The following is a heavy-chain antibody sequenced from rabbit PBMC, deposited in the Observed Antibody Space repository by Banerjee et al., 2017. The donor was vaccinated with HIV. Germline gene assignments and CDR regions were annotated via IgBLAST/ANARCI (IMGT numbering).Heavy chain of an antibody. V-gene: IGHV1S7*01. CDR2: IYAGKGST. J-gene: IGHJ4*01. D-gene: IGHD6-1*01. Sequence: QLKETGGGLVQPGGSLTLSCKASGLDFSSYYMSWVRQAPGKGLEWIGIIYAGKGSTDYASWVNGRFTISSDNAQNTVDLQMNSLTAADTATYFCARDRNVAGYAYATYYFTLWGQGTLVTVS. CDR3: ARDRNVAGYAYATYYFTL. CDR1: GLDFSSYY.